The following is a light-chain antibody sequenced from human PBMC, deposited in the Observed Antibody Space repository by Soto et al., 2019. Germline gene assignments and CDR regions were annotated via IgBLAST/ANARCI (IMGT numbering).Light chain of an antibody. CDR3: QQLLSYPIT. J-gene: IGKJ5*01. CDR1: QGISSY. CDR2: AAS. Sequence: IQLTQSPFSLSASVGARVTITCLASQGISSYSAWYQQKPGKAPKLLIFAASTLQSGVPLRFSGSGSGTSFTLTISSLQPEDSATYYCQQLLSYPITFGQGTRLEIK. V-gene: IGKV1-9*01.